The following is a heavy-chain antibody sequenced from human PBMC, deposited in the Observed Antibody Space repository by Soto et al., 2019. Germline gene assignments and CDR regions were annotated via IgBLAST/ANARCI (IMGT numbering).Heavy chain of an antibody. CDR1: GGSITSGDYY. J-gene: IGHJ4*02. Sequence: QVQLQESGPGLVKPSQTLSLTCTVSGGSITSGDYYWSWIRQPPGKRLEWIGYIYYSWSTYYNPCLKGRITMSADTSKNQLSLNLSSVTAADTAMYNCAAGPPWEQHFDYWGQGTLVSVSS. D-gene: IGHD1-26*01. V-gene: IGHV4-30-4*01. CDR3: AAGPPWEQHFDY. CDR2: IYYSWST.